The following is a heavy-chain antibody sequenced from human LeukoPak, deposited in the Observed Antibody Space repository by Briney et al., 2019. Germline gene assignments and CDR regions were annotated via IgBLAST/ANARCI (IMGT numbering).Heavy chain of an antibody. V-gene: IGHV1-8*01. CDR1: GYTFTSYD. J-gene: IGHJ4*02. CDR2: MNPNSGNT. D-gene: IGHD6-13*01. Sequence: ASVKVSCKASGYTFTSYDINWVRQATGQGLEWMGWMNPNSGNTGYAQKFQGRVTMTTDTSTSTAYMELRSLRSDDTAVYYCARDSSRREDIFDYWGQGTLVTVSS. CDR3: ARDSSRREDIFDY.